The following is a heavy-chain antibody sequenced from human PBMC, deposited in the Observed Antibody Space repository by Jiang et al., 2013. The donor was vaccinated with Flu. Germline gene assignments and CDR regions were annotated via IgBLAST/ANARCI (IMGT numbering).Heavy chain of an antibody. CDR2: INPSDGST. V-gene: IGHV1-46*01. Sequence: IHWVRQAPGQGLEWMGIINPSDGSTSYAQKFHGRVTMTRDTSTSTVYMELSSLRSEDTAVHYCARDRDDYGEDSWGQGTLVIVSS. J-gene: IGHJ4*02. D-gene: IGHD4-17*01. CDR3: ARDRDDYGEDS.